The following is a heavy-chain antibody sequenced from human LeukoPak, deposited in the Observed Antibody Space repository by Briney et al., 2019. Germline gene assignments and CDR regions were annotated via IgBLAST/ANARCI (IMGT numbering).Heavy chain of an antibody. Sequence: GSLRLSCAASGFTFSSYAMHWVRQAPGKGLEWVAVISYDGSNKYYADSVKGRFTISRDNSKNTLYLQMNSLRAEDTAVYYCARDGSSTTFDYWGQGTLVTVSS. CDR2: ISYDGSNK. CDR1: GFTFSSYA. D-gene: IGHD2-2*01. V-gene: IGHV3-30-3*01. J-gene: IGHJ4*02. CDR3: ARDGSSTTFDY.